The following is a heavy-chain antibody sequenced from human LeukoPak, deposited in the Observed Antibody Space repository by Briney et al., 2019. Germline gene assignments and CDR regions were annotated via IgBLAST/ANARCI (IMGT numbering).Heavy chain of an antibody. Sequence: GGSLRLSCAASGFTFSSHSMIWVRQAPSEGLEWVSHISSSSSTIYYADSVKGRFTISRDNAKSSLYLQMNSLRADDTAVYYCAREGWVGSYREVDYWGQGTLVTVSS. CDR3: AREGWVGSYREVDY. D-gene: IGHD1-26*01. J-gene: IGHJ4*02. CDR1: GFTFSSHS. CDR2: ISSSSSTI. V-gene: IGHV3-48*01.